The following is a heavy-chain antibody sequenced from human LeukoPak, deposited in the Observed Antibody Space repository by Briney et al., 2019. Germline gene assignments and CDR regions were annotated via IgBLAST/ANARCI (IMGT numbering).Heavy chain of an antibody. CDR3: AKVTDWFPVDY. D-gene: IGHD3/OR15-3a*01. Sequence: GGSLRLSCAASGFTFSSYGMHWVRQAPGKGLEWVAVISYDGSNKYYADSVKGRFTISRDNSKNTLYLQMNSLRAEDTAVYYCAKVTDWFPVDYWGQGTLVTVSS. J-gene: IGHJ4*02. CDR1: GFTFSSYG. V-gene: IGHV3-30*18. CDR2: ISYDGSNK.